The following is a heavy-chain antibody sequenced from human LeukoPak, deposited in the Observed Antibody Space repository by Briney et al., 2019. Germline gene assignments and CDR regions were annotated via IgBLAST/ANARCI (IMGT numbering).Heavy chain of an antibody. D-gene: IGHD3-3*01. V-gene: IGHV1-69*06. Sequence: GASVKVSCKASGGTFSSYAISWVRQAPGQGLEWMGGIIPIFGTANYAQKFQGRVTITADKSTSTAYMELSRLRSDDTAVYYCARDGDFVGPPTTWGQGTMVTVSS. J-gene: IGHJ3*01. CDR2: IIPIFGTA. CDR3: ARDGDFVGPPTT. CDR1: GGTFSSYA.